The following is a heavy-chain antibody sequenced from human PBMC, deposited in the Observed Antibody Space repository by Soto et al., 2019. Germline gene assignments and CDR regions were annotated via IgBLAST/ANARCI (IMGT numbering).Heavy chain of an antibody. CDR2: LSASGATT. J-gene: IGHJ6*02. CDR1: GFTFSTYA. V-gene: IGHV3-23*01. Sequence: EVQLLESGGGLVQPGGSLRLSCAASGFTFSTYAMTWVRQAPGKGLKWVSALSASGATTYQADSVKGRFTISRDNSEITLYLQMNSLRAEDTAVYYCAKGLSGSQYYSYGMDVWGQGTTVTVSS. CDR3: AKGLSGSQYYSYGMDV. D-gene: IGHD1-26*01.